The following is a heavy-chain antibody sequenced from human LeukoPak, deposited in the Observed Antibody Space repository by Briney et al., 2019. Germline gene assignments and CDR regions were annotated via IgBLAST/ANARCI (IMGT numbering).Heavy chain of an antibody. CDR2: IIPILGIA. J-gene: IGHJ4*02. CDR3: ARSSGYDDFDY. CDR1: GGTFSSYA. V-gene: IGHV1-69*04. D-gene: IGHD5-12*01. Sequence: GASVKVSCKASGGTFSSYAISWVRQAPGQGLEWIGRIIPILGIANYAQKFQGRVTITADKSTSTAYMELSSLRSEDTAVYYCARSSGYDDFDYWGQGTLVTVSS.